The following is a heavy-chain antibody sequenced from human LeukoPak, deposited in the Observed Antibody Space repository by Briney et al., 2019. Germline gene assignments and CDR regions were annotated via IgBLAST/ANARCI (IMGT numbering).Heavy chain of an antibody. CDR3: AKEFAAAAAFDI. CDR2: ISYDGSNK. D-gene: IGHD6-13*01. CDR1: GFTFSSYA. V-gene: IGHV3-30-3*01. Sequence: QTGRSLRLSCAASGFTFSSYAMHWVRQAPGKGLEWVAVISYDGSNKYYADSVKGRFTIPRDNSKNTLYLQMNSLRAEDTAVYYCAKEFAAAAAFDIWGQGTMVTVSS. J-gene: IGHJ3*02.